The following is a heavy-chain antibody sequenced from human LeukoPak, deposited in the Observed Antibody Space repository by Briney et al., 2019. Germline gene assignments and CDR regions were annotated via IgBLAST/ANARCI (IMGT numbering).Heavy chain of an antibody. V-gene: IGHV4-34*01. Sequence: SETLSLTCAVYGGSFSGYYWSWIRQPPGKGLEWIGEINHSGSTNYNPSLKSRVTISVDTSKNQLSLKLSSVTAADTAVYYCARCGIAAAGTSYYYYYMDVWGKGTTVTVSS. J-gene: IGHJ6*03. CDR2: INHSGST. CDR1: GGSFSGYY. D-gene: IGHD6-13*01. CDR3: ARCGIAAAGTSYYYYYMDV.